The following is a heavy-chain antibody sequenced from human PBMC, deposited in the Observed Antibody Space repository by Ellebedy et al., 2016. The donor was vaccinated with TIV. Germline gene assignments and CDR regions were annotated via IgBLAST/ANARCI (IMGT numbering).Heavy chain of an antibody. CDR2: IKEDGSEI. V-gene: IGHV3-7*03. J-gene: IGHJ6*02. CDR3: VRDGAYGDYSPGYYGMDV. D-gene: IGHD3-22*01. CDR1: GFTFNSYW. Sequence: GGSLRLSCAASGFTFNSYWMSWVRQAPGKGLEWVAKIKEDGSEIYYVDSVKGRFTISRDNAKYSLYLQMNNLRAEDTAVYHCVRDGAYGDYSPGYYGMDVWGQGTTVTVSS.